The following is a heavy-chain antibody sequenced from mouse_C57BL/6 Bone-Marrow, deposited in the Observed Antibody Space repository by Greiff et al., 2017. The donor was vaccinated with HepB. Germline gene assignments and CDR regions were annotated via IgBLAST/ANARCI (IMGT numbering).Heavy chain of an antibody. D-gene: IGHD4-1*01. Sequence: VQLQQSGAELVRPGASVKLSCTASGFNIKDYYIHWVKQRPEQGLEWIGRIDPEDGDTEYAPKFQGKATMTADTSSNTAYLQLSSLTSEDTAVYYCTTEGLGRGFAYWGQGTLVTVSA. CDR3: TTEGLGRGFAY. J-gene: IGHJ3*01. V-gene: IGHV14-1*01. CDR2: IDPEDGDT. CDR1: GFNIKDYY.